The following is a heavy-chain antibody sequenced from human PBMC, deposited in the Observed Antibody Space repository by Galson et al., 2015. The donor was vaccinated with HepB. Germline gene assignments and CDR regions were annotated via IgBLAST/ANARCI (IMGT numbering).Heavy chain of an antibody. D-gene: IGHD1-26*01. V-gene: IGHV3-23*01. CDR2: VTGNGDST. J-gene: IGHJ4*02. CDR1: GFAFSSYA. Sequence: SLRLSCAASGFAFSSYAMTWIRQAPGKGLEWVSTVTGNGDSTFYSDSVKGRFTVSRDNSKNALYLHMTSLRAEDTATYYCARDERGRKYVAGTTGSPAWWGQGTLVTVSS. CDR3: ARDERGRKYVAGTTGSPAW.